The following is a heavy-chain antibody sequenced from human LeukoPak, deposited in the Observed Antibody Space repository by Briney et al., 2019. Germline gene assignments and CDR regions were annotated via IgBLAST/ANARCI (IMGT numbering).Heavy chain of an antibody. CDR2: IYHSGST. D-gene: IGHD6-19*01. Sequence: SETLSLTCAVSSYSISSAYYWGWIRQPPGKALEWSGSIYHSGSTYYNPPLKSRVTTPLDTTKHQFSLKLSSVTAADTAVYYCESHTGYSSRWCWPNSDYWGQGTLVSVSS. CDR1: SYSISSAYY. CDR3: ESHTGYSSRWCWPNSDY. J-gene: IGHJ4*02. V-gene: IGHV4-38-2*01.